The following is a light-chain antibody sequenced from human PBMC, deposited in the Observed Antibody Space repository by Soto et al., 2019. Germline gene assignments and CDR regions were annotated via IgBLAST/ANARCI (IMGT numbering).Light chain of an antibody. CDR2: EVS. J-gene: IGLJ2*01. CDR1: SSDVGGYNY. V-gene: IGLV2-8*01. CDR3: SSYAGSNRAV. Sequence: QSALTQPPSASGSPGQSVTISCTGTSSDVGGYNYVSWYQQHPGKAPKLMIYEVSKRPSGVPDRFSGSKSGNTASLTVSGLQAEDEADYYYSSYAGSNRAVFGGGTKLTVL.